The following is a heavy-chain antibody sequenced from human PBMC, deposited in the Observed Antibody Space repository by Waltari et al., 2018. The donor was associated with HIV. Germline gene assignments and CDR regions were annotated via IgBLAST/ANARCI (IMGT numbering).Heavy chain of an antibody. CDR2: MTGNSGRV. CDR3: AKDNAPGSIDY. Sequence: EVQLLESGGGLIQPGRSLRISCAASGFALINNVMHWGRQIPGQGLEWVSCMTGNSGRVDYADSVKGRFTVSRDNAKNSLYLQMDSLKTEDTALYYCAKDNAPGSIDYWGQGTLVTVSS. CDR1: GFALINNV. J-gene: IGHJ4*02. V-gene: IGHV3-9*01. D-gene: IGHD1-1*01.